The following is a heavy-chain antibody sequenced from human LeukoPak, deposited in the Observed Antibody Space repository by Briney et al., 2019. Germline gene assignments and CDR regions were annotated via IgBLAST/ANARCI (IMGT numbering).Heavy chain of an antibody. J-gene: IGHJ4*02. CDR3: ARLVREVTNFES. CDR1: GFTFSSYW. D-gene: IGHD3-10*01. V-gene: IGHV3-7*01. CDR2: IKQGGSEK. Sequence: GGSLRLSCAASGFTFSSYWMSWARQAPGKGLEWVANIKQGGSEKYYADSVKGRFTISRDDAKNSLYLQMNSLTAEDTAVYYCARLVREVTNFESWGQGTLVTVSS.